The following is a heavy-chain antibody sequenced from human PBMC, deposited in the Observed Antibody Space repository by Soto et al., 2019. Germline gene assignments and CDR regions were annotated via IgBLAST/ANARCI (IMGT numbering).Heavy chain of an antibody. Sequence: ASVKVSCKASGYTFTSYGISWVRQAPGQGLEWMGWISGYNGNTKYAQKFHNKITMTTDTSTNTAYMEVNSLRAEDTAVYYCAREITIFGVAQNWFDPWGQGTLVTVSS. D-gene: IGHD3-3*01. J-gene: IGHJ5*02. CDR1: GYTFTSYG. V-gene: IGHV1-18*04. CDR3: AREITIFGVAQNWFDP. CDR2: ISGYNGNT.